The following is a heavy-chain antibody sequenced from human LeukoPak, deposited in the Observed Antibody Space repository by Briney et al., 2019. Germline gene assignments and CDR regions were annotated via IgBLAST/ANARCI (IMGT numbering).Heavy chain of an antibody. CDR2: INHSGST. CDR1: GGSFSGYY. V-gene: IGHV4-34*01. J-gene: IGHJ4*02. CDR3: ARASYYGSGGNDY. Sequence: PETLSLTCAVYGGSFSGYYWSWIRQPPGKGLEWIGEINHSGSTNYNPSLKSRVTISVDTSKNQFSLKLSSVTAADTAVYYCARASYYGSGGNDYWGQGTLVTVSS. D-gene: IGHD3-10*01.